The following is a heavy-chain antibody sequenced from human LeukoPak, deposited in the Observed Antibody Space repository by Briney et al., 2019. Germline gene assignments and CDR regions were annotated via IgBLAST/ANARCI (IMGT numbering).Heavy chain of an antibody. J-gene: IGHJ4*02. V-gene: IGHV4-39*07. CDR3: ARGPRRGYSYIAQPFDY. D-gene: IGHD5-18*01. CDR1: GGSISTSSYY. Sequence: PSETLSLTCTVSGGSISTSSYYWGWVRQPPGKGLEWIGNIFYSGSTYYSPSLKSRVTISLDTSRNQFSLKLSSVTAADTAVYYCARGPRRGYSYIAQPFDYWGQGTLVTVSS. CDR2: IFYSGST.